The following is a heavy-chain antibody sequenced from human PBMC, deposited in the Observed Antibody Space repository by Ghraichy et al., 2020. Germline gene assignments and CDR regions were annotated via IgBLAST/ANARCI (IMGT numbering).Heavy chain of an antibody. CDR3: ARDRYGDRIDY. D-gene: IGHD4-17*01. Sequence: GGSLRLSCAASGFTFSSYSMNWVRQAPGKGLEWVSSISSSSSYLYYADSVKGRFTISRDNAKNSLYLQMNSLRAEDTAVYYCARDRYGDRIDYWGQGTLVTVSS. J-gene: IGHJ4*02. CDR2: ISSSSSYL. V-gene: IGHV3-21*01. CDR1: GFTFSSYS.